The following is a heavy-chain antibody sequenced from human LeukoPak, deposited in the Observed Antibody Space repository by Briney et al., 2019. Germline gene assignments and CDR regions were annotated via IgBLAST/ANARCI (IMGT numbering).Heavy chain of an antibody. CDR3: AKGESGSRPARQLDY. Sequence: PGGSLRLSCAASGFTFSSYGMHWVRQAPGKGLEWVAFIRYDGSNKYYADSVKGRFTISRDNSKNTLYLQMNSQRAEDTAVYYCAKGESGSRPARQLDYWGQGTLVTVSS. CDR2: IRYDGSNK. D-gene: IGHD1-26*01. J-gene: IGHJ4*02. CDR1: GFTFSSYG. V-gene: IGHV3-30*02.